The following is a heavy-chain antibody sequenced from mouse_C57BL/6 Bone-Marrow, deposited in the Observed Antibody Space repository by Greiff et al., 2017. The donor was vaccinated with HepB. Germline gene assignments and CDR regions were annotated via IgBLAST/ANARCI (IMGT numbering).Heavy chain of an antibody. J-gene: IGHJ4*01. CDR3: AKRGLGPNYYAMDY. Sequence: VQLVESGPGLVQPSQSLSITCTVSGFSLTSYGVHWVRQSPGKGLEWLGVIWRGGSTDYNAAFMSRLSITKDNSKSKVFFKMNSLQADDTAIYYCAKRGLGPNYYAMDYWGQGTSVTVSS. CDR2: IWRGGST. CDR1: GFSLTSYG. V-gene: IGHV2-5*01. D-gene: IGHD4-1*01.